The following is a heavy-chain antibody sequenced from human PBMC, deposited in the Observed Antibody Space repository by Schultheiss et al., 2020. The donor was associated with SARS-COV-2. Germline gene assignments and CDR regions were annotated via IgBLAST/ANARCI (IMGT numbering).Heavy chain of an antibody. Sequence: GESLKISCAASGFTFSSYWMHWVRQAPGKGLVWVSRINSDGSSTSYADSVKGRFTISRDNAKNTLYLQMNSLRAEDTAVYYCARPTSIAAAGPDYCGQGTLVTVSS. D-gene: IGHD6-13*01. CDR1: GFTFSSYW. CDR3: ARPTSIAAAGPDY. CDR2: INSDGSST. V-gene: IGHV3-74*01. J-gene: IGHJ4*02.